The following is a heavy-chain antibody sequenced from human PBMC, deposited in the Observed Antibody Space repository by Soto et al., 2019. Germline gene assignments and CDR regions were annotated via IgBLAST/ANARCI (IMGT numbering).Heavy chain of an antibody. CDR1: GGSISSENFY. D-gene: IGHD3-3*01. Sequence: PSETLSLTCTVSGGSISSENFYWGWIRQPPRKGLEWIGSVYYSGTTNYNPSLKSRVTVSVDTSKNQFSLKLSSVTAADTAVYYCARVGAENYDFWSGYFTDYYYGMDVWGQGTTVTVSS. V-gene: IGHV4-39*07. CDR3: ARVGAENYDFWSGYFTDYYYGMDV. J-gene: IGHJ6*02. CDR2: VYYSGTT.